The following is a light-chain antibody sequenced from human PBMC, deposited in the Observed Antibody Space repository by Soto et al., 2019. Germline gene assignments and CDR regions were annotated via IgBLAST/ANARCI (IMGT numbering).Light chain of an antibody. Sequence: QSALTQPASVSGSPGQSITISCTGTSSDVGGYNYVSCYQQHPGKAPKLMIYEVSNRPSGVSNRFSGSKSGNTASLTISGLQAEDEADYYCSSYTSSSIWVFGGGTKLTVL. J-gene: IGLJ3*02. CDR3: SSYTSSSIWV. V-gene: IGLV2-14*01. CDR1: SSDVGGYNY. CDR2: EVS.